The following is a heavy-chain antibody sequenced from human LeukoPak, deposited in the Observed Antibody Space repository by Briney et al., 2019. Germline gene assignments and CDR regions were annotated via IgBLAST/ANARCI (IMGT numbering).Heavy chain of an antibody. Sequence: GGSLRLSCAASGFTFSSYSMNWVRQAPGKGLEWVSSISSSSSYIYYADSVKGRFTISRDNAKNSLYLQMNSLRAEDTAVYYCARGTPPIRYYYDLHPLGAFDIWGQGTMVTVSS. D-gene: IGHD3-22*01. J-gene: IGHJ3*02. CDR1: GFTFSSYS. V-gene: IGHV3-21*01. CDR3: ARGTPPIRYYYDLHPLGAFDI. CDR2: ISSSSSYI.